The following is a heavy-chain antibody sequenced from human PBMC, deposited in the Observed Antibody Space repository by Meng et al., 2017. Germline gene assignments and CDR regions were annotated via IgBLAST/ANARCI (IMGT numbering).Heavy chain of an antibody. V-gene: IGHV1-3*01. CDR1: GYTFTSYA. D-gene: IGHD3-10*01. J-gene: IGHJ4*02. CDR3: ARSHVLLWFGEDLDY. CDR2: INAGNGNT. Sequence: AQVVQLGAEVKKPVASVKVSCKASGYTFTSYAMHWVRQAPGQRLEWMGWINAGNGNTKYSQKFQGRVTITRDTSASKAYMELSSLRSEDTAVYYCARSHVLLWFGEDLDYWGQGTLVTVSS.